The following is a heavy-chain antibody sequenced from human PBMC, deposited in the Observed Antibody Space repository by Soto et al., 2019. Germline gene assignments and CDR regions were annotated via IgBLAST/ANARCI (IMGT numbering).Heavy chain of an antibody. CDR2: ISAYNRNT. CDR1: GYGFTCSG. D-gene: IGHD4-17*01. V-gene: IGHV1-18*01. J-gene: IGHJ6*02. Sequence: WKDSGYGFTCSGLCWVRHSPGKGLEWLGWISAYNRNTNYALKVQGRVTMTTDTSTATAYMELRSLRSDDTALYFCARDIPVTSDDDDHGMDVWGQGTTVTVSS. CDR3: ARDIPVTSDDDDHGMDV.